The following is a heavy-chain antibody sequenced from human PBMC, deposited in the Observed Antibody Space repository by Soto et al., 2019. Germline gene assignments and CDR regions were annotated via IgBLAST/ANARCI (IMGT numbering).Heavy chain of an antibody. V-gene: IGHV1-69*02. D-gene: IGHD1-1*01. Sequence: QVQLVQSGAEVKKPGSSVKVSCKASGGTFSSYTISWVRQAPGQGLEWMGRIIPILGIANYAQKFQGRVTITADKSTSTAYMELSSLRSEDTAVYYCARSGSSAYKDYYYYDTDVWGKGTTVTVSS. CDR2: IIPILGIA. CDR3: ARSGSSAYKDYYYYDTDV. J-gene: IGHJ6*03. CDR1: GGTFSSYT.